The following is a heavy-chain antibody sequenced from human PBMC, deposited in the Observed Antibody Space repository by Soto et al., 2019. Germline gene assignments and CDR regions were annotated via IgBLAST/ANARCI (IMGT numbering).Heavy chain of an antibody. CDR3: ARGEGIVVVPAASLNDY. CDR2: INPSGGGT. CDR1: GYTFTSYY. V-gene: IGHV1-46*01. D-gene: IGHD2-2*01. Sequence: GASVKVSCKASGYTFTSYYMHWMRQAPGQGLEWMGIINPSGGGTSYAQKFQGRVTMTRDTSTSTVYMELSSLRSEDTAVYYCARGEGIVVVPAASLNDYWGQGTLVTVSS. J-gene: IGHJ4*02.